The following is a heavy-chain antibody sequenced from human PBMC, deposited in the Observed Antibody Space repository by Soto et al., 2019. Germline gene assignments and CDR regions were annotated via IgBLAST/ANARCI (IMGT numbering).Heavy chain of an antibody. V-gene: IGHV2-5*02. Sequence: QITLNGCGPTLVQSTETLTLTCTFSGFSLSTSGVGVGWIRQSPGKAPEWLALIYWDDEKRYSASLKSRLTISKDTSKNQVVLTMANLDPADTATYHCAHRVLRTVFGLVTTTAIYIDFWGQGTPVAVSS. J-gene: IGHJ4*02. CDR1: GFSLSTSGVG. D-gene: IGHD3-3*01. CDR2: IYWDDEK. CDR3: AHRVLRTVFGLVTTTAIYIDF.